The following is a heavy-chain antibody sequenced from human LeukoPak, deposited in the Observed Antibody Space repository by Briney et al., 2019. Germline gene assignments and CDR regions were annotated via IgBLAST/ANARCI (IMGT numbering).Heavy chain of an antibody. Sequence: GGSLRLSCAASGFTFSSYSMNWVRQAPGKGLEWVAVIWYGGSNKYYADSVKGRFTISRDNSKNTLYLQMNSLRAEDTAVYYCAKYGPIVVVPAALDPWGQGTLVTVSS. D-gene: IGHD2-2*01. J-gene: IGHJ5*02. V-gene: IGHV3-30*02. CDR3: AKYGPIVVVPAALDP. CDR2: IWYGGSNK. CDR1: GFTFSSYS.